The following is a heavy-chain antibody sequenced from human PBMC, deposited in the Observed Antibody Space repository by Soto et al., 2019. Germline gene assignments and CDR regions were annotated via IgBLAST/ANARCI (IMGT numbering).Heavy chain of an antibody. Sequence: EVQLVESGGGLVEPGGSPRLSCVASGLIFSDYPVDLVRQAPGKGLEWVGRIRRKANSYTTEYGASAKGRFTISRDDSKNSLYLQMNSLKTEDTAVYYCAMLGGWSGGSNDMDVWGQGTTVTVSS. CDR1: GLIFSDYP. V-gene: IGHV3-72*01. J-gene: IGHJ6*02. D-gene: IGHD6-19*01. CDR2: IRRKANSYTT. CDR3: AMLGGWSGGSNDMDV.